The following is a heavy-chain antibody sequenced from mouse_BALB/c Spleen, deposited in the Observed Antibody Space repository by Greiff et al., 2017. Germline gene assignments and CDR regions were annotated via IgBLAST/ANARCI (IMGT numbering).Heavy chain of an antibody. CDR1: GYTFTSYT. Sequence: QVQLQQSAAELARPGASVKMSCKASGYTFTSYTMHWVKQRPGQGLEWIGYINPSSGYTEYNQKFKDKTTLTADKSSSTAYMQLSSLTSEDSAVYYCARHGSSPAWFAYWGQGTLVTVSA. CDR3: ARHGSSPAWFAY. CDR2: INPSSGYT. V-gene: IGHV1-4*02. D-gene: IGHD1-1*01. J-gene: IGHJ3*01.